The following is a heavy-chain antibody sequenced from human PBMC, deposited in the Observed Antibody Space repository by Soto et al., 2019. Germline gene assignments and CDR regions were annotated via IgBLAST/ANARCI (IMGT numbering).Heavy chain of an antibody. CDR1: GGSFSGYY. CDR2: INHSGST. Sequence: ETLSLTCAVYGGSFSGYYWSWIRQPPGKGLEWIGEINHSGSTNYNPSLKSRVTISVDTSKNQFSLKLSSVTAADTAVYYCASFGSITIFGVANNWFDPWGQGTLVTVSS. V-gene: IGHV4-34*01. CDR3: ASFGSITIFGVANNWFDP. J-gene: IGHJ5*02. D-gene: IGHD3-3*01.